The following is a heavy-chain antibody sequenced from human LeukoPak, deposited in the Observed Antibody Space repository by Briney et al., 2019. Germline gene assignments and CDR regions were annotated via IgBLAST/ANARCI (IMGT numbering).Heavy chain of an antibody. CDR1: GDSISSSDYY. CDR3: ARLRYSSSWQDAKSYYFDY. CDR2: IYFSGNT. V-gene: IGHV4-39*07. J-gene: IGHJ4*02. D-gene: IGHD6-13*01. Sequence: SETLSLTCTVSGDSISSSDYYWGWIRQPPGKGLEWIGSIYFSGNTYYNPSLKSRLTISVDTSKNQFSLKLRSVTAADTAVYYCARLRYSSSWQDAKSYYFDYWGQGTLVTVSS.